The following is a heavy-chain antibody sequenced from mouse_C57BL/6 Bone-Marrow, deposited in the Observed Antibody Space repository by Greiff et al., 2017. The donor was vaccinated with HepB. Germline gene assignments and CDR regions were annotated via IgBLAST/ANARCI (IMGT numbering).Heavy chain of an antibody. CDR1: GYTFTSYG. CDR3: SRRNDYVCAY. V-gene: IGHV1-81*01. CDR2: IYPRSGNT. D-gene: IGHD2-4*01. Sequence: VQLQESGAELARPGASVKLSCKASGYTFTSYGISWVKQRTGQGLEWIGEIYPRSGNTYYNEKFKGKATLTADKSSSTAYMELRSLTSEDSAVYFCSRRNDYVCAYWGQGTLVTVSA. J-gene: IGHJ3*01.